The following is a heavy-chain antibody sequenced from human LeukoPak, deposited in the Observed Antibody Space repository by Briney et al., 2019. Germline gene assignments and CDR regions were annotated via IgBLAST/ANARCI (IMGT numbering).Heavy chain of an antibody. V-gene: IGHV4-59*12. Sequence: SETLSLTCTVSGGSISSYYWSWIRQPPGKGLEWIGYIYYSGSTNYNPSLKSRVTISVDTSKNQFSLKLSSVAAADTAVYYCARGPDIVVVPAAIISMDEYNWFDPWGQGTLVTVSS. J-gene: IGHJ5*02. CDR1: GGSISSYY. CDR3: ARGPDIVVVPAAIISMDEYNWFDP. D-gene: IGHD2-2*01. CDR2: IYYSGST.